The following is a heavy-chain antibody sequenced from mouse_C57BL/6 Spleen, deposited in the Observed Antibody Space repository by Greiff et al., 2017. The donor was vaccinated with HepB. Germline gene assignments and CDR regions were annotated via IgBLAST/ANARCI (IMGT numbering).Heavy chain of an antibody. V-gene: IGHV1-50*01. CDR3: ARAFDYYGSSY. CDR2: IDPSDSYT. Sequence: QVQLQQSGAELVKPGASVKLSCKASGYTFTSYWMQWVKQRPGQGLEWIGEIDPSDSYTNYNQKFKGKATLTVDTSSSTAYMQLSSLTSEDSAVYYCARAFDYYGSSYWGQGTTLTVSS. CDR1: GYTFTSYW. J-gene: IGHJ2*01. D-gene: IGHD1-1*01.